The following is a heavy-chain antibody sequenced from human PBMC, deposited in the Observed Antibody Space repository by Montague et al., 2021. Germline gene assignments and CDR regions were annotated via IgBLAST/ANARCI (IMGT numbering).Heavy chain of an antibody. J-gene: IGHJ4*02. Sequence: SLRLSCAASGFTFRSYSMNWVRQAPGKGLEWVSSISSSSSYIYYTDSVKGRFTISRDNAKNSLYLQMNSLRAEDTAVYYCAEGYYGSGGGKDYFDYWGQGTLVTVSS. CDR1: GFTFRSYS. CDR3: AEGYYGSGGGKDYFDY. CDR2: ISSSSSYI. V-gene: IGHV3-21*01. D-gene: IGHD3-10*01.